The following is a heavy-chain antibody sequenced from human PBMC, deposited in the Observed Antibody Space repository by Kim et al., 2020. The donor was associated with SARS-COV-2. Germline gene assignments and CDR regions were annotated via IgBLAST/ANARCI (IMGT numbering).Heavy chain of an antibody. D-gene: IGHD2-2*02. Sequence: LKSRVTISVNTAKNQFALKLSSVTAADTAVYYCARGVPAAILAEGGHFDYWGQGTLVPVSS. CDR3: ARGVPAAILAEGGHFDY. J-gene: IGHJ4*02. V-gene: IGHV4-34*01.